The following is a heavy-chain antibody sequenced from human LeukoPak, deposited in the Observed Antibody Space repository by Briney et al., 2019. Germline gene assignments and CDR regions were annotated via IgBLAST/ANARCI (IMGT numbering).Heavy chain of an antibody. V-gene: IGHV4-30-4*01. CDR3: ARDGTSPNGYYYYGMDV. CDR1: GGSISSGDYY. D-gene: IGHD2-2*01. CDR2: IYYSGST. Sequence: SETLSLTCTVSGGSISSGDYYWSWIRQPPGTGLEWIGYIYYSGSTYYNPSLKSRVTISVDTSKNQFSLKLSSVTAADTAVYYCARDGTSPNGYYYYGMDVWGQGTTVTVSS. J-gene: IGHJ6*02.